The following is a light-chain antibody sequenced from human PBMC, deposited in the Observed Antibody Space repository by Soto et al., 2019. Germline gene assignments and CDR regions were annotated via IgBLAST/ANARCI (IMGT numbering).Light chain of an antibody. CDR1: TSDIGRYNY. J-gene: IGLJ2*01. Sequence: QSALTQPPSASGSPGQSVTISCTGTTSDIGRYNYVSWYQQHPGTAPKLIIYEVRKRPSGVPDRFSASKSANSASLTVSGLQPEDEADYYCATWDDSLNGLVFGGGTKLTVL. CDR3: ATWDDSLNGLV. CDR2: EVR. V-gene: IGLV2-8*01.